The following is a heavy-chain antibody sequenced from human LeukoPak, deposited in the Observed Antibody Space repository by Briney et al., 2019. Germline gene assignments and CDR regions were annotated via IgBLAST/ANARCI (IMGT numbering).Heavy chain of an antibody. CDR2: IWHDGSNK. D-gene: IGHD1-7*01. J-gene: IGHJ5*02. CDR3: ARELPPVVNYRFDH. CDR1: GFTFSNYG. V-gene: IGHV3-33*01. Sequence: GRSLRLSCAASGFTFSNYGMHWVRQAPGKGLEWVAVIWHDGSNKYCADSVKGRFTISRDNSKNALYLQINSLRAEDTAMYYCARELPPVVNYRFDHWGQGTLVTVSS.